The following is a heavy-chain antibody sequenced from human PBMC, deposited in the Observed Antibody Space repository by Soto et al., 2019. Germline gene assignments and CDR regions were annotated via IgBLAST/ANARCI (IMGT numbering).Heavy chain of an antibody. V-gene: IGHV3-23*01. J-gene: IGHJ6*02. D-gene: IGHD3-22*01. CDR1: GFTFSSYA. CDR2: ISGSGGST. Sequence: PGESLKISCAASGFTFSSYAMSWVRQAPGKGLEWVSAISGSGGSTYYADSVKGRFTISRDNSKNTLYLQMNSLRAEDTAVYYCAKGARDSSGYYPPYYYYYGMDVWGQGTTVTVSS. CDR3: AKGARDSSGYYPPYYYYYGMDV.